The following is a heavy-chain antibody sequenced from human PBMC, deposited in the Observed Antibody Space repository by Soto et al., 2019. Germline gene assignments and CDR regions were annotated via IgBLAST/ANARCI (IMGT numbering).Heavy chain of an antibody. D-gene: IGHD6-6*01. J-gene: IGHJ6*02. CDR2: IFYSGST. Sequence: SETLSLTCAVSGGSISSGGYYWSWIRQHPGKGLEWIGYIFYSGSTYYSPSLKSRVTISVDTSKNQFSLKLSSVTAADTAVYYCARDRKQLVVWQALGEHYYYGMDVWGQGTTVTVSS. CDR1: GGSISSGGYY. V-gene: IGHV4-31*11. CDR3: ARDRKQLVVWQALGEHYYYGMDV.